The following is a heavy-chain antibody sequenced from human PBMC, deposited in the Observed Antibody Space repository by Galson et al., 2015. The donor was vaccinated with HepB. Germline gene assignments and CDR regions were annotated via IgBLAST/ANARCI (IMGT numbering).Heavy chain of an antibody. CDR3: ARTTAEAGVYYYYYGMDV. CDR1: GGTFSSYT. D-gene: IGHD6-19*01. V-gene: IGHV1-69*02. Sequence: SVKVSCKASGGTFSSYTISWVRQAPGQGLEWMGRIIPILGIANYAQKFQGRVTITADKSTSTAYMELSSLRSEDTAVYYCARTTAEAGVYYYYYGMDVWGQGTTVTVSS. CDR2: IIPILGIA. J-gene: IGHJ6*02.